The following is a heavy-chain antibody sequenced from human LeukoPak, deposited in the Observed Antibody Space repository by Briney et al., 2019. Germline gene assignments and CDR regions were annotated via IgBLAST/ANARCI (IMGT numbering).Heavy chain of an antibody. J-gene: IGHJ4*02. CDR1: GFTFDNAW. CDR2: VKSKTDGGTT. D-gene: IGHD1-26*01. Sequence: GGSLRLSCAASGFTFDNAWMNWVRQAPGKGLELVGRVKSKTDGGTTDYAAPVKGRFTISRDDSENTLFLQLNSLKTEDTALYYCTTVGTTSPIAEEYFDYWGQGTLVTVSS. CDR3: TTVGTTSPIAEEYFDY. V-gene: IGHV3-15*01.